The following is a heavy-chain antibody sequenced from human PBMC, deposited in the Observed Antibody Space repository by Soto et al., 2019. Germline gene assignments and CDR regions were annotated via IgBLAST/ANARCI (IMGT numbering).Heavy chain of an antibody. CDR3: AKDMGVLVRKGAENGRFDL. Sequence: EVQLVESGGGLVQPGRSLRLSCAASGFTFDDYAMHCVRQAPGKGLEWVSGISWNSGSIGYADSVKGRFTISRDNAKNSLYLQLNSLRAEDTALYYCAKDMGVLVRKGAENGRFDLWCRGTLVTVSS. V-gene: IGHV3-9*01. D-gene: IGHD2-2*01. J-gene: IGHJ2*01. CDR2: ISWNSGSI. CDR1: GFTFDDYA.